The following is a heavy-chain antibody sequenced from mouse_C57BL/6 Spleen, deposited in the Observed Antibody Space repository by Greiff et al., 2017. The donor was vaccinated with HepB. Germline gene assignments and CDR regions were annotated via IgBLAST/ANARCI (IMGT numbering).Heavy chain of an antibody. V-gene: IGHV8-12*01. D-gene: IGHD1-1*01. J-gene: IGHJ1*03. Sequence: QVTLKESGPGILQSSQTLSLTCSFSGFSLSTSGMGVSWIRQPSGKGLEWLAHNYWDDDKRYNPSLKSRLTISKDTSRNQVFLKITSVDTADTATYYCARSYYYGSSPCWYFDVWGTGTTVTVSS. CDR1: GFSLSTSGMG. CDR3: ARSYYYGSSPCWYFDV. CDR2: NYWDDDK.